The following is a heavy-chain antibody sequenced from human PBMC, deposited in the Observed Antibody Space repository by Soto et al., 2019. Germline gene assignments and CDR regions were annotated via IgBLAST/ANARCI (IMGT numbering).Heavy chain of an antibody. Sequence: PGGSLRLSCAASGFTFSSYWMSWVRQAPGKGLEWVASIKEDGAEKYYVDSVEGRFTISRDNAKNSLYLQMNSLRAEDTAVYYCARALTGKPGYWGQGTLVTVSS. V-gene: IGHV3-7*01. D-gene: IGHD1-20*01. CDR2: IKEDGAEK. J-gene: IGHJ4*02. CDR1: GFTFSSYW. CDR3: ARALTGKPGY.